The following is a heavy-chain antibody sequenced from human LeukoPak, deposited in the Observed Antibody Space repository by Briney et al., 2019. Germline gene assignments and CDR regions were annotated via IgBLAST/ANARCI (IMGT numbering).Heavy chain of an antibody. CDR3: ARDSPLSYDSSGYYYVSAFDI. D-gene: IGHD3-22*01. CDR1: GYTFTSYG. J-gene: IGHJ3*02. V-gene: IGHV1-18*01. Sequence: ASVKVSCKASGYTFTSYGISWVRQAPGQGLEWMGWISAYNGNTNYAQKLQGRVTMTTDTSTSTAYMELRSLRSDDTAVYYCARDSPLSYDSSGYYYVSAFDIWGQGTMVTVSS. CDR2: ISAYNGNT.